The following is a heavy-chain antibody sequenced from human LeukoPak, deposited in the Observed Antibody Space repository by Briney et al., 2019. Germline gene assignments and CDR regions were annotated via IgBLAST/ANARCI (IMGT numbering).Heavy chain of an antibody. J-gene: IGHJ5*02. V-gene: IGHV3-53*01. D-gene: IGHD6-13*01. CDR3: AGDTHSSNWYDH. CDR1: GFTVSSIY. CDR2: IYNDGNT. Sequence: GGSLGLSCAVSGFTVSSIYMSWVRQAPGKGLEWVSFIYNDGNTYYADSVKGRLSISRDSSRNTLYLQMNSLRVEDTAVYYCAGDTHSSNWYDHWGQGTLVTVSS.